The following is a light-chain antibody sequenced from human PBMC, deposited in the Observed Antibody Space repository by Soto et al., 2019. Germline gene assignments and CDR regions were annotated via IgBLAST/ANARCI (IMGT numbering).Light chain of an antibody. CDR3: AAWDDSLNGYV. CDR2: DVS. CDR1: SSDVGAYNY. V-gene: IGLV2-8*01. J-gene: IGLJ1*01. Sequence: QSALTQPPSASGSPGQSVTISCTGTSSDVGAYNYVSWYQQHPGKAPKLMIYDVSKRPSGVPYRFSGSKSGTSASLAISGLQSEDEADYYCAAWDDSLNGYVFGTGTKLTVL.